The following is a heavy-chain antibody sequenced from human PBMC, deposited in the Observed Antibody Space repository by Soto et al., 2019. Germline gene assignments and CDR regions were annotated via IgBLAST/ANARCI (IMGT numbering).Heavy chain of an antibody. CDR3: AKAWGSGSYYNNHYYYYMDV. CDR2: ISGSGGSI. D-gene: IGHD3-10*01. J-gene: IGHJ6*03. V-gene: IGHV3-23*01. CDR1: GFTFSSYA. Sequence: GGSLRLSCAASGFTFSSYAMSWARQAPGKGLEWVSAISGSGGSIYYADSVKGRFTISRDNSKNTLYLQMNSLRAEDTAVYYCAKAWGSGSYYNNHYYYYMDVWGKGTTVTVSS.